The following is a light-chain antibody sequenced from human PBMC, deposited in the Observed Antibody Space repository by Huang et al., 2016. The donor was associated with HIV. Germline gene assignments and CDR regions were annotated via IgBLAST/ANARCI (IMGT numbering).Light chain of an antibody. V-gene: IGKV1-39*01. CDR2: ATS. Sequence: DIRMTQSPSSLSASVGDRVTITCRTSQSIGSSLNWFQQRPGKGPNLLIYATSSLQNDVPSRFSGSGYGTDFTLTINNLQPEDFATYFCQQSYTSPRVTFGPGTKVHV. CDR3: QQSYTSPRVT. J-gene: IGKJ3*01. CDR1: QSIGSS.